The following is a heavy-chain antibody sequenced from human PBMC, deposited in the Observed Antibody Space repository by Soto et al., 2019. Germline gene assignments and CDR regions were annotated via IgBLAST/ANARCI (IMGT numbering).Heavy chain of an antibody. J-gene: IGHJ4*02. CDR1: GGSISSSSYY. CDR3: ARGEKSVVVAVTYYFDY. V-gene: IGHV4-39*07. Sequence: SETLSLTCTVSGGSISSSSYYWGWIRQPPGKGLERIGSIYHSGSTNYNPSLKSRVTISVDTSKNQFSLKLSSVTAADTAVYYCARGEKSVVVAVTYYFDYWGQGTLVTVSS. CDR2: IYHSGST. D-gene: IGHD2-15*01.